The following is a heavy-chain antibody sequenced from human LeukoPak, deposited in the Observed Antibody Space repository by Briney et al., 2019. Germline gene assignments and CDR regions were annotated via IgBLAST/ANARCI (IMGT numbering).Heavy chain of an antibody. J-gene: IGHJ4*02. Sequence: SETLSLTCTVSGGSISSGGYYWSWIRQHPGKGLEWIGYIYYSGSTYYNPSLKSRVTISVDTSKNQLSLKLSSVTAADTAVYYCARDPGGRFSYYFDYWGQGTLVTVSS. CDR2: IYYSGST. CDR1: GGSISSGGYY. V-gene: IGHV4-31*03. D-gene: IGHD3-3*01. CDR3: ARDPGGRFSYYFDY.